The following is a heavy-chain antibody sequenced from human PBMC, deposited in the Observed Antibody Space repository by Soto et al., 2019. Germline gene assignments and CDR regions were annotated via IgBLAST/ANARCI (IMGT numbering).Heavy chain of an antibody. Sequence: EVQLVESGGGLVQPGGSLRLSCAASGFTLSSYDIHWVRQATGEGLAWVSGIGRGGDTHYADSVKGRFIISREDGKNSLYLQMTHLRVGDTAVYYCTRKTPPTGMEVWGQGATVTVSS. D-gene: IGHD3-9*01. CDR2: IGRGGDT. CDR1: GFTLSSYD. CDR3: TRKTPPTGMEV. J-gene: IGHJ6*02. V-gene: IGHV3-13*01.